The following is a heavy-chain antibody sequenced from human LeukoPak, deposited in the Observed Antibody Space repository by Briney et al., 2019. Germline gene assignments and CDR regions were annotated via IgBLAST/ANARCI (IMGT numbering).Heavy chain of an antibody. Sequence: PGGSLRLSCAASGFTFDDYCMSWVRQAPGKGLEWVSGINWNGGSTGYADSVKGRFTISRDNSKNTLYLQMNSLRAEDTAVYYCARERRIAASWFDPWGQGTLVTVSS. CDR2: INWNGGST. CDR3: ARERRIAASWFDP. J-gene: IGHJ5*02. CDR1: GFTFDDYC. V-gene: IGHV3-20*04. D-gene: IGHD6-6*01.